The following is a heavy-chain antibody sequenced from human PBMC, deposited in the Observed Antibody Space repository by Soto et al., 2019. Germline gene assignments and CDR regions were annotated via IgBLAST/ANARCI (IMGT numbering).Heavy chain of an antibody. Sequence: SETLSLTCTVSGGSISSSSYYWGWICQPPGKGLEWIGSIYYSGSTYYNPSLKSRVTISVDTSKNQFSLKLSSVTAADTAVYYCARAGGANSPYYYYGMDVWGQGTTVTVSS. CDR3: ARAGGANSPYYYYGMDV. CDR2: IYYSGST. CDR1: GGSISSSSYY. V-gene: IGHV4-39*07. D-gene: IGHD7-27*01. J-gene: IGHJ6*02.